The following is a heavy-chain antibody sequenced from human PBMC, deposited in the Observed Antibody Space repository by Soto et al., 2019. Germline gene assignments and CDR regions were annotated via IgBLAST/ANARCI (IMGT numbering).Heavy chain of an antibody. CDR3: AKDVTVSLWFCN. CDR2: ISGSGGST. CDR1: GFTFRSYA. Sequence: GGSLRLSCAASGFTFRSYAMSWVRQAPGKGLEWVSAISGSGGSTYYADSVKGRFTISRDNSKNTLYLQMNSLRAEDPAVHYSAKDVTVSLWFCNWGQGTLVTVSS. D-gene: IGHD3-10*02. V-gene: IGHV3-23*01. J-gene: IGHJ4*02.